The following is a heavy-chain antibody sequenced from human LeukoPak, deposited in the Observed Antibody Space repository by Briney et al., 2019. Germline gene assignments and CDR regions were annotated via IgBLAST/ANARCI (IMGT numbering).Heavy chain of an antibody. CDR3: AEGRTKTHYYDSSGYSGFDY. CDR1: GFTFSSYA. D-gene: IGHD3-22*01. Sequence: PGGSLRLSCAASGFTFSSYAMSWVRQAPGKGLEGVSAISGSGGSTYYADSVKGRFTISRDNSKNTLYLQMNSLRAEDTAVYYCAEGRTKTHYYDSSGYSGFDYWGQGTLVTVSS. V-gene: IGHV3-23*01. CDR2: ISGSGGST. J-gene: IGHJ4*02.